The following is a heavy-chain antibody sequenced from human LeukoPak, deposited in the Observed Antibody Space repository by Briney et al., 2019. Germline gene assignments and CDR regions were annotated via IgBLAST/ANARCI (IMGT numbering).Heavy chain of an antibody. Sequence: SETLSLTCAVAGYSISSGYYWGWIRQPPGKGLEWIGSIYHSGSTYYNPSLKSRVTISVDTSKNQFSLKLSSVTAADTAVYYCARQLPTGSGAFYIWVQGTMVTVSS. D-gene: IGHD3-10*01. V-gene: IGHV4-38-2*01. J-gene: IGHJ3*02. CDR1: GYSISSGYY. CDR2: IYHSGST. CDR3: ARQLPTGSGAFYI.